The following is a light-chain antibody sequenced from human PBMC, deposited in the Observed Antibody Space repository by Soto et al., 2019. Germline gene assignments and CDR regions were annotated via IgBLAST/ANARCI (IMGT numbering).Light chain of an antibody. Sequence: EIELTQSPATLSLSPGERATLSCRASQNINNYLAWYQQKPGQTPRLLLYDASTRATDIPARFSGSGSGTDFTLTISGLEPEDFAVYYCQQRVTWPGTCGGGTKVEIK. V-gene: IGKV3-11*01. J-gene: IGKJ4*02. CDR3: QQRVTWPGT. CDR1: QNINNY. CDR2: DAS.